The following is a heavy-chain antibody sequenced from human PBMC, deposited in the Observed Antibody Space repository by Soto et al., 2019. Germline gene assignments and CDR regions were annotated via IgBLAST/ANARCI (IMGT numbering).Heavy chain of an antibody. CDR1: GGTFSSYA. V-gene: IGHV1-69*01. D-gene: IGHD6-19*01. CDR3: ARDQWGVAVAGTYYYYGMDV. J-gene: IGHJ6*02. CDR2: IIPIFGTA. Sequence: QVQLVQSGAEVRKPGSSVKVSCKASGGTFSSYAISWVRQAPGQGLEWMGGIIPIFGTANYAQKFQGRVTITADESTSTAYMELSSLRSEDTAVYYCARDQWGVAVAGTYYYYGMDVWGQGTTVTVSS.